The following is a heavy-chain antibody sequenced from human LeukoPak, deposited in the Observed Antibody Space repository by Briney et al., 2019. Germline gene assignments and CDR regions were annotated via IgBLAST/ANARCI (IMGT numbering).Heavy chain of an antibody. D-gene: IGHD3-3*01. Sequence: ASVNVSCKASGYAFSSYGINWVRQAPGQGLEWMGWISASNGHTNYAQKFQGRVTMTTDTSTNTAYMELRALRTDDTAAYYCARDRVSFFYYYYGMDVWGQGTTVTVSS. J-gene: IGHJ6*02. CDR2: ISASNGHT. CDR1: GYAFSSYG. V-gene: IGHV1-18*01. CDR3: ARDRVSFFYYYYGMDV.